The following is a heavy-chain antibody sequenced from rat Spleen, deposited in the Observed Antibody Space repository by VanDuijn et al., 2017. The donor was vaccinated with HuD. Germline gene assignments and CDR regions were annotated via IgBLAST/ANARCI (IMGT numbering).Heavy chain of an antibody. CDR1: GFPFNNYW. V-gene: IGHV5-31*01. J-gene: IGHJ2*01. CDR2: INTDGGST. CDR3: ARQWDY. Sequence: EVQLVESGGGLVQPGRSLKLSCVASGFPFNNYWMTWIRQAPGKGLEWVASINTDGGSTYYSDSVRGRFTISRKNAENTVYLQMNSLRSEDTATYYCARQWDYWGQGVMVTVSS.